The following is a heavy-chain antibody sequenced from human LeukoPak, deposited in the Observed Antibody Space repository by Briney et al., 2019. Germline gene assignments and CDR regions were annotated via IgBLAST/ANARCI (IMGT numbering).Heavy chain of an antibody. CDR1: GYTFTGYY. CDR2: INPNSGGT. D-gene: IGHD6-19*01. J-gene: IGHJ4*02. CDR3: AKPVPGSGWSFDY. V-gene: IGHV1-2*02. Sequence: ASAKVSCKASGYTFTGYYMHRVRQAPGQGLEWMGWINPNSGGTNYAQKFQGRVTMTRDTSISTAYMELSRLRSDDTAVYYCAKPVPGSGWSFDYWGPGTLVTVSS.